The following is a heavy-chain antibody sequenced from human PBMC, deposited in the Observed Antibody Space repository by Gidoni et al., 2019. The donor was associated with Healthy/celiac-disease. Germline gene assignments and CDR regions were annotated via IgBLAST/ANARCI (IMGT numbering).Heavy chain of an antibody. CDR3: ASLGMVAAAAYYYYGMDV. CDR2: IYYSGST. V-gene: IGHV4-39*01. D-gene: IGHD6-13*01. J-gene: IGHJ6*02. Sequence: QLQLQESGPGLVKPSETLSLTCTVSGGSISSSSYYWGWIRQPPGKGLEWIGSIYYSGSTYYNPALKSRVTISVDTSKNQFSLKLSSVTAADTAVYYCASLGMVAAAAYYYYGMDVWGQGTTVTVS. CDR1: GGSISSSSYY.